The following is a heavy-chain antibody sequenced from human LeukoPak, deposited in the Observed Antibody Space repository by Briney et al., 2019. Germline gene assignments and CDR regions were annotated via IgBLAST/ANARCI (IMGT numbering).Heavy chain of an antibody. V-gene: IGHV4-59*01. Sequence: SETLSLICTVSGGPITEYYWRWIRQSPGKGLEWIGYIFYTGNTNYNPSLKSRVTISVDATKNQFSLQLSSVTAADTAVYYCARVFRRDGYFDYWGQGTLVTVSS. J-gene: IGHJ4*02. CDR2: IFYTGNT. D-gene: IGHD5-24*01. CDR3: ARVFRRDGYFDY. CDR1: GGPITEYY.